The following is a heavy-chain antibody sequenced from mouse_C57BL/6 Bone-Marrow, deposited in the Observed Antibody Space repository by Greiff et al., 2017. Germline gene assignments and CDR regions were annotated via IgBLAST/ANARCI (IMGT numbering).Heavy chain of an antibody. CDR2: ISDGGSYT. J-gene: IGHJ4*01. Sequence: EVKVVESGGGLVKPGGSLKLSCAASGFTFSSYAMSWVRQTPEKRLEWVATISDGGSYTYYPDNVKGRFAISRDNAKNNLYLQMSHLKSEDTAMYYCASDGYYDYYAMDYWGQGTSVTVSS. CDR3: ASDGYYDYYAMDY. D-gene: IGHD2-3*01. V-gene: IGHV5-4*03. CDR1: GFTFSSYA.